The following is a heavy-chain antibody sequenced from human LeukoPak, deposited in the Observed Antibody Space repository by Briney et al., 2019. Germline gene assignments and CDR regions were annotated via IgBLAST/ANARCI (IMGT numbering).Heavy chain of an antibody. CDR2: MKGDASLI. D-gene: IGHD2-8*02. Sequence: GGSLRLSCAASGFTFGNFWMSWVRQAPGRGLQWVASMKGDASLIYYVDSVKGRFTISRDNARNSLYLQMNSLRVEDTAVYFCARLFGGVTTFDYWGQGALVTVSS. J-gene: IGHJ4*02. V-gene: IGHV3-7*01. CDR3: ARLFGGVTTFDY. CDR1: GFTFGNFW.